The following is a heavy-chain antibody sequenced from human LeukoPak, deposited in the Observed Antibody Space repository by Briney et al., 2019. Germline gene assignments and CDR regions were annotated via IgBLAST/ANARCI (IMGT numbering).Heavy chain of an antibody. J-gene: IGHJ3*02. CDR2: ISYDGSNK. V-gene: IGHV3-30*18. D-gene: IGHD4-23*01. CDR1: GFTFSSYG. CDR3: AKDPYGGNSRSAFDI. Sequence: GSSLRLSCAASGFTFSSYGMHWVRQAPGKGLEWVAVISYDGSNKYYADSVKGRFTISRDNSKNTLYLQMNSLRAEDTAVYYCAKDPYGGNSRSAFDIWGQGTMVTVSS.